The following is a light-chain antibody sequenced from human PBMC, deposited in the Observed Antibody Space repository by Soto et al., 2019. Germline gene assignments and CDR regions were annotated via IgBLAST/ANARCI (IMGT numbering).Light chain of an antibody. CDR2: GAS. CDR1: QSVSSSD. CDR3: QQYASSPWT. V-gene: IGKV3-20*01. J-gene: IGKJ1*01. Sequence: EIVLTQSPGTLSLSPGERATLSCRASQSVSSSDLAWYQQKPGQAPRLLIYGASSRATGIPERFSGSGSGADFTLTISRLEPEDFAVYSCQQYASSPWTFGQGTKVEIK.